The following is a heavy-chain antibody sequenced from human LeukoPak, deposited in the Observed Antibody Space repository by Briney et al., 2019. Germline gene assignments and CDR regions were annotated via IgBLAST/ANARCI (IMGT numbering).Heavy chain of an antibody. CDR3: AKSAYYDASGYYRGYYFDY. J-gene: IGHJ4*02. Sequence: PGGSLRLSCVSSGFSFSNYAMSWVRQAPGKGLEWVPSISGSGGSTHYADSVKGRFTISRDKTKNTLYLQMNSLRAEDTAVYYCAKSAYYDASGYYRGYYFDYWGQGTLVTVSS. V-gene: IGHV3-23*01. CDR1: GFSFSNYA. D-gene: IGHD3-22*01. CDR2: ISGSGGST.